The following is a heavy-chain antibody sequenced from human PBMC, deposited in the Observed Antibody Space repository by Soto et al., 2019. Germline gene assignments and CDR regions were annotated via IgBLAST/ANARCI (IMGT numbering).Heavy chain of an antibody. V-gene: IGHV1-18*01. J-gene: IGHJ6*03. CDR2: ISAYNGNT. CDR3: ARWANMDV. CDR1: GYTFTSYG. Sequence: ASVKVSCKASGYTFTSYGITWVRQAPGQGLEWMGWISAYNGNTNYAQKFQSRVTMTTDASTSTAYMELRSLRSDDAAVYYCARWANMDVWGKGSTVTVSS.